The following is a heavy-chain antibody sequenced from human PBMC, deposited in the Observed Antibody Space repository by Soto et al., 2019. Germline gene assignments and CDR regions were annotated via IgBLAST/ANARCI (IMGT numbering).Heavy chain of an antibody. CDR3: ARDHSGSRHDSDY. Sequence: ASVKVSCKASGYTFTSYGINWVRQAPGQGLEWMGWISGYNGNTNYAQKFQGRVTMTTDTSTSTAYMVLWSLRPDDTAEYDFARDHSGSRHDSDYWGQGTLVTDSP. CDR2: ISGYNGNT. CDR1: GYTFTSYG. J-gene: IGHJ4*02. D-gene: IGHD6-13*01. V-gene: IGHV1-18*01.